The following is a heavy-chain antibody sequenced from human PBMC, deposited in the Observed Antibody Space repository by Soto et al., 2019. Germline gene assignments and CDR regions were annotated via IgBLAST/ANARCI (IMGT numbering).Heavy chain of an antibody. CDR2: ISYDGSNK. CDR3: ARDRYDFWSGFHFLFDY. CDR1: GFTFSSYA. V-gene: IGHV3-30-3*01. J-gene: IGHJ4*02. Sequence: GGSLRLSCAASGFTFSSYAMHWVRQAPGKGLEWVAVISYDGSNKYYADSVKGRFTISRDNSKNTLYLQMNSLRAEDTAVYYCARDRYDFWSGFHFLFDYWGQGTLVTVPS. D-gene: IGHD3-3*01.